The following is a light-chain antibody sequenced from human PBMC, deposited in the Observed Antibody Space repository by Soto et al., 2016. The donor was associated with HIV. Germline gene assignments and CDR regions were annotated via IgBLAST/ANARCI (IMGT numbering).Light chain of an antibody. V-gene: IGLV3-25*03. Sequence: SYELTQPPSMSVSPGQTARITCSGDMLPKQYAHWYQQKPGQAPILVIYKDTERPSGIPERFSGSSSGAVVTLTISGVQAEDEADYYCQSSDTSGTYPVIFGGGTKLTVL. J-gene: IGLJ2*01. CDR2: KDT. CDR3: QSSDTSGTYPVI. CDR1: MLPKQY.